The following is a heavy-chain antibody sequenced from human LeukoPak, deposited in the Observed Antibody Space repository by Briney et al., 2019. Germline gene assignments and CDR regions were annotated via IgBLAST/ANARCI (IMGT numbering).Heavy chain of an antibody. D-gene: IGHD2-2*01. CDR1: GFTFSSYA. CDR3: AAPRPYCSSTSCHSYYYYGMDV. CDR2: ISGSGGST. J-gene: IGHJ6*04. Sequence: GGSLRLSCAASGFTFSSYAMSWVRQAPGKGLEWVSAISGSGGSTYYADSVKGRFTISRDNSKNTLYLQMNSLRAEDTAVYYCAAPRPYCSSTSCHSYYYYGMDVWGKGTTVTVSS. V-gene: IGHV3-23*01.